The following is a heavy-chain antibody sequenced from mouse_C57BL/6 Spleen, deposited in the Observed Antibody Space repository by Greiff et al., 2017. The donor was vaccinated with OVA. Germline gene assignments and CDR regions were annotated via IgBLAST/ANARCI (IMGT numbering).Heavy chain of an antibody. Sequence: QVQLQQPGAELVKPGASVKLSCKASGYTFTSYWMHWVKQRPGQGLEWIGMIHPNSGSTNYNEKFKSKATLTVDKSSSTAYMQLSSLTSEDSAVYYCAREERGYGSYFDYWGQGTTLTVSS. V-gene: IGHV1-64*01. J-gene: IGHJ2*01. CDR2: IHPNSGST. CDR1: GYTFTSYW. D-gene: IGHD2-10*02. CDR3: AREERGYGSYFDY.